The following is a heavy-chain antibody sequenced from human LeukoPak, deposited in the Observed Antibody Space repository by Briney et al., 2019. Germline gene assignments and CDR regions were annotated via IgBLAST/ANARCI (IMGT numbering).Heavy chain of an antibody. CDR2: FSGSGGST. CDR3: AKDLAMGIVVVPAARIGAFDI. V-gene: IGHV3-23*01. D-gene: IGHD2-2*03. Sequence: GGSLRLSCAASGFTFSSYAMSWVRQAPGKGLECISGFSGSGGSTYYADSVKGRFTISRDNSKNALYLQMNSLRAEDTAVYYCAKDLAMGIVVVPAARIGAFDIWGQGTMVTVSS. J-gene: IGHJ3*02. CDR1: GFTFSSYA.